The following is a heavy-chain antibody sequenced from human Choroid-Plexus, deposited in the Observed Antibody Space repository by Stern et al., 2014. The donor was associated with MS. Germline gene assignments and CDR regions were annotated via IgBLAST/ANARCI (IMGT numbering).Heavy chain of an antibody. Sequence: DQLVESGGGVVQPGRPLRLSCAASGFTFGSCAMHWVRQAPGKGLEWVAGVSYDGSKKYYADSVKGRFTVSRDNSQNTLYMQMSSLRAEDTAVYYCAKDRQYLTYFFDHWGQGSLVTVSS. J-gene: IGHJ5*02. D-gene: IGHD2-8*01. CDR3: AKDRQYLTYFFDH. V-gene: IGHV3-30*18. CDR1: GFTFGSCA. CDR2: VSYDGSKK.